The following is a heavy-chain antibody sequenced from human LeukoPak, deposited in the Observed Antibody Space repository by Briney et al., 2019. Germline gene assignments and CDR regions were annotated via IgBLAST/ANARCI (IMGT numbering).Heavy chain of an antibody. J-gene: IGHJ6*03. V-gene: IGHV3-11*01. CDR3: ARAGLRYSDYYYYYMDV. CDR2: ISSSGSTI. D-gene: IGHD2-15*01. CDR1: GFTFSDYY. Sequence: GRSLRLSCAASGFTFSDYYMSWIRQAPGKGLEWVSYISSSGSTIYYADSVKGRFTISRDNAKNSLYLQMNSLRAEDTAVYYYARAGLRYSDYYYYYMDVWGKGTTVTVSS.